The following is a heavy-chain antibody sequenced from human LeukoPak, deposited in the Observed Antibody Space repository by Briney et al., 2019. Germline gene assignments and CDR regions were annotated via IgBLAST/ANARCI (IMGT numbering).Heavy chain of an antibody. CDR1: GFNFSAFW. V-gene: IGHV3-7*01. D-gene: IGHD3-22*01. CDR3: ARDFHVRNYDIGGYSY. CDR2: IKDDGSDK. J-gene: IGHJ4*02. Sequence: GGSLRLSCSASGFNFSAFWMTWVRQAPGKGLEWVANIKDDGSDKYYMESVKGRFTISRDNAKNSLHLQLNSLRAEDTAVYYCARDFHVRNYDIGGYSYWGQGTLVTVSS.